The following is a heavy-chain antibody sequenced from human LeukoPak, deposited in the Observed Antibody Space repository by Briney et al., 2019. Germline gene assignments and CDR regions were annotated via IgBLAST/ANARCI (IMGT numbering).Heavy chain of an antibody. CDR3: AWDWTYYFVMAV. D-gene: IGHD3/OR15-3a*01. J-gene: IGHJ6*02. V-gene: IGHV3-15*01. CDR1: GFTFSDAW. CDR2: MKSRGSGGTT. Sequence: NAGGSLRLSCEGSGFTFSDAWMNWVRQAPGKGLEWVGRMKSRGSGGTTDYAAPVKGRFTISRDDSKNTLFLQMSSLQAEDTAVYYCAWDWTYYFVMAVWGQGTTVTVSS.